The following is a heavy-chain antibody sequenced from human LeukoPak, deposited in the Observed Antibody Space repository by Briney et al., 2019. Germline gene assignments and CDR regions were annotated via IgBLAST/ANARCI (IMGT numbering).Heavy chain of an antibody. CDR2: IYYSGST. V-gene: IGHV4-59*01. J-gene: IGHJ3*02. Sequence: PSETLSLTCTVSGGSISSYYWSWIWQPPGKGLEWIGYIYYSGSTNYNPSLKSRVTISVDTSKNQFSLKLSSVTAADTAVYYCARGSAGSFDAFDIWGQGTMVTVSS. D-gene: IGHD3-10*01. CDR3: ARGSAGSFDAFDI. CDR1: GGSISSYY.